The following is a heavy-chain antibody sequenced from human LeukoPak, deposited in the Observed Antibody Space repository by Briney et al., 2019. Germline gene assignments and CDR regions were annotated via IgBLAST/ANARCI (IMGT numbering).Heavy chain of an antibody. D-gene: IGHD3-3*01. CDR3: ARGVRQYYDFWSGYYTGDDYFDY. V-gene: IGHV4-61*08. Sequence: SETLSLTCTVSGGSISSGGYYWSWIRQHPGKGLEWIGYIYYSGSTNYNPSLKSRVTISVDTSKNQFSLKLSSVTAADTAVYYCARGVRQYYDFWSGYYTGDDYFDYWGQGTLVTVSS. CDR2: IYYSGST. J-gene: IGHJ4*02. CDR1: GGSISSGGYY.